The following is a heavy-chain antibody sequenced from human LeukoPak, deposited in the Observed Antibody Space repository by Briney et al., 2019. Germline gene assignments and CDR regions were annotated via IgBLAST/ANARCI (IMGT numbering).Heavy chain of an antibody. V-gene: IGHV3-74*01. CDR1: GFAFSSYW. CDR2: TSTDGTGT. D-gene: IGHD6-19*01. J-gene: IGHJ3*02. Sequence: GGSLRLSCAASGFAFSSYWMHWVRQAPGKGLVWVSRTSTDGTGTTYADSVKGRFTISRDNAKNTLYLQMNSLRADDTAAYYCATAVTGNYAFDIWGQGTMVTVSS. CDR3: ATAVTGNYAFDI.